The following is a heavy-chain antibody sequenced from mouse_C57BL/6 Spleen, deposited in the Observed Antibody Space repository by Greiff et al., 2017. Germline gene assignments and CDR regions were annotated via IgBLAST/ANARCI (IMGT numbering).Heavy chain of an antibody. CDR2: IDPSDSYT. D-gene: IGHD3-2*02. CDR1: GYTFTSYW. J-gene: IGHJ2*01. V-gene: IGHV1-69*01. Sequence: QVQLQQPGAELVMPGASVKLSCKASGYTFTSYWMHWVKQSPGQGLEWIGEIDPSDSYTNYNQKFKGKSTLTVDKSSSTAYMQLSSLPSENSAIYYCARPSSGYKYYFDYWGQGTTLTVSS. CDR3: ARPSSGYKYYFDY.